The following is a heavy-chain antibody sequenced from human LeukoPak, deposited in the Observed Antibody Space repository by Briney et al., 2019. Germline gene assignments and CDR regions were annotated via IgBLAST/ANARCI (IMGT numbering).Heavy chain of an antibody. Sequence: GGSRRLSCAASGFTFSSYAMNWVRQVPGKGLEWVSGVSGNGGRTDYADSVKGRFTISRDNSKNSLFLQMNSLRAEDTAIYYCAKGVSGHYDILTGNDYWGQGTLVTVSS. J-gene: IGHJ4*02. D-gene: IGHD3-9*01. V-gene: IGHV3-23*01. CDR3: AKGVSGHYDILTGNDY. CDR1: GFTFSSYA. CDR2: VSGNGGRT.